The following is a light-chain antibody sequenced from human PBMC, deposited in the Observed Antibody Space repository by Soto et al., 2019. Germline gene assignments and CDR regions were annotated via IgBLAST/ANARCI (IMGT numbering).Light chain of an antibody. J-gene: IGLJ1*01. CDR1: SSNVGGYNY. V-gene: IGLV2-11*01. CDR2: DVS. Sequence: QSVLTQPRSVSGSPGQSVTLSCTGTSSNVGGYNYVSWYQQHPGKAPKVMIYDVSKRPSGVPDRFSGSRSGNTASLTISGLQAEGEADYYCCAYAGRYTYVFGTGTKVTVL. CDR3: CAYAGRYTYV.